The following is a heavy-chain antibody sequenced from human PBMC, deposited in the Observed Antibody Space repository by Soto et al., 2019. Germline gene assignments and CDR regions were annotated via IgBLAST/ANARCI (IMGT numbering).Heavy chain of an antibody. CDR2: ISSSSSYI. V-gene: IGHV3-21*01. J-gene: IGHJ5*02. Sequence: EVQLVESGGGLVKPGGSLRLSCAASGFTFSSYSMNWVRQAPGKGLVWVSSISSSSSYIYYADSVKGRCTTSRDNAKNSLYLQMTSLIAEDTAVYYCARSYDFWIGYSNYFDPWGQGTLVTVSS. D-gene: IGHD3-3*01. CDR3: ARSYDFWIGYSNYFDP. CDR1: GFTFSSYS.